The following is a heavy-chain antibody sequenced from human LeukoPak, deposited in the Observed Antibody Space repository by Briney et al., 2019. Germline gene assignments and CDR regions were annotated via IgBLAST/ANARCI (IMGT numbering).Heavy chain of an antibody. CDR1: GFTFSSYA. D-gene: IGHD3-10*01. CDR3: AKVARAGLLWFGEEAN. J-gene: IGHJ4*02. Sequence: PGGSLRLSCAASGFTFSSYAMSWVRQPPGEWLEWVSAISGSGGSTYYADSVKGRFTISRDNSKNTLYLQMNSLRAEDTAVYYCAKVARAGLLWFGEEANWGQGTLVTVSS. CDR2: ISGSGGST. V-gene: IGHV3-23*01.